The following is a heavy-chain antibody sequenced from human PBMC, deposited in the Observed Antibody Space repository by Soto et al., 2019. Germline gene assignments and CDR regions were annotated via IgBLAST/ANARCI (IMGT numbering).Heavy chain of an antibody. V-gene: IGHV1-8*01. CDR1: GYTFTSYD. CDR2: MNPNSGNT. J-gene: IGHJ4*02. D-gene: IGHD6-13*01. CDR3: ARGAGKAFDY. Sequence: ASVKVSCKASGYTFTSYDINWVRQATGQGLEWMGWMNPNSGNTDYAQKFQGRVTMTTDTSMSTAYMELRSLRSDDTAVYYCARGAGKAFDYWGQGTLVTVSS.